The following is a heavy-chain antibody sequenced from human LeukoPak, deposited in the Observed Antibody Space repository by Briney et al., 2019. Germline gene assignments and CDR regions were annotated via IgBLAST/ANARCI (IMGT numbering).Heavy chain of an antibody. Sequence: ASVKVSCKVSGYTLTELSMHWVRQAPGKGLEWMGGFDPEDGETIYAQKFQGRVTMTEDTSTDTAYMELSSLRSEDTAVYYCATVISSFFAFDIWGQGTMVAVSS. D-gene: IGHD6-13*01. CDR3: ATVISSFFAFDI. J-gene: IGHJ3*02. CDR2: FDPEDGET. V-gene: IGHV1-24*01. CDR1: GYTLTELS.